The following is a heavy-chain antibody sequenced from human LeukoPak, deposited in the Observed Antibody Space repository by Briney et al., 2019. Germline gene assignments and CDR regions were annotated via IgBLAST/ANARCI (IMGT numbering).Heavy chain of an antibody. CDR3: ARGEYEDLVDN. Sequence: SETLSLTCTASGGSISDYYWSWIRQAPVRGLEWIGYVYYSGNTNYNPSLKSRLTISRDMAKNQFSLKLSSVTSADTAVYYCARGEYEDLVDNWGQGTLVTVSS. J-gene: IGHJ4*02. CDR2: VYYSGNT. D-gene: IGHD1-26*01. CDR1: GGSISDYY. V-gene: IGHV4-59*01.